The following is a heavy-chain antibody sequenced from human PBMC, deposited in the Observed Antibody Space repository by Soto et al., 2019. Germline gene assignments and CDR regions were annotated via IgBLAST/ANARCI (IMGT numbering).Heavy chain of an antibody. J-gene: IGHJ4*02. CDR2: ISHSGTT. CDR1: GGSLSDYY. D-gene: IGHD6-19*01. Sequence: TLSLTCAVYGGSLSDYYWTWVRQPPGEGLEWIGEISHSGTTNYSPSLKSRVTMSVDTSKNQFSLRLTSVTAADTAVYYCARGQWLDNSWGQGTLVTVSS. CDR3: ARGQWLDNS. V-gene: IGHV4-34*01.